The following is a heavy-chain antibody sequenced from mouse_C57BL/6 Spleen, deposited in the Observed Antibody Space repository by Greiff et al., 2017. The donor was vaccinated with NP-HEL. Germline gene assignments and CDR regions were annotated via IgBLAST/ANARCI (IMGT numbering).Heavy chain of an antibody. CDR2: ISSGGDYI. Sequence: EVQLVESGEGLVKPGGSLKLSCAASGFTFSGYAMSWVRQTPEKRLEWVAYISSGGDYIYYADTVKGRFTISRDNARNTLYLQMSSLKSEDTSMYYCTREYYYDSNYFDYWGQGTTLTVSS. CDR3: TREYYYDSNYFDY. D-gene: IGHD1-1*01. J-gene: IGHJ2*01. V-gene: IGHV5-9-1*02. CDR1: GFTFSGYA.